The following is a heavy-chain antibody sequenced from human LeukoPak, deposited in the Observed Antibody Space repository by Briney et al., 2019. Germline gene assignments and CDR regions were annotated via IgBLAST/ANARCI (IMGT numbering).Heavy chain of an antibody. V-gene: IGHV4-59*08. D-gene: IGHD6-13*01. J-gene: IGHJ3*02. CDR2: IYYSGST. CDR3: ARHYIAAGGGDAFDI. CDR1: GGSMRSYY. Sequence: SETLSLTCTVSGGSMRSYYWSWIRQPAGNGLEWIGFIYYSGSTNYNPSLKSRVTISVDTSKNQFSLKLSSVTAADTAVYYCARHYIAAGGGDAFDIWGQGTMVTVSS.